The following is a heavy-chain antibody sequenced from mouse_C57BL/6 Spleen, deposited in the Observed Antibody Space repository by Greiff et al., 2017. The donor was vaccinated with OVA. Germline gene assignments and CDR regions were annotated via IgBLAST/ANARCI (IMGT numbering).Heavy chain of an antibody. CDR2: ISYDGSN. CDR3: ARNYYGSLWYFDV. V-gene: IGHV3-6*01. J-gene: IGHJ1*03. CDR1: GYSITSGYY. Sequence: EVKLMESGPGLVKPSQSLSLTCSVTGYSITSGYYWNWIRQFPGNKLEWMGYISYDGSNNYNPSLKNRISITRDTSKIQFFLKLNSVTTEDTATYYCARNYYGSLWYFDVWGTGTTVTVSS. D-gene: IGHD1-1*01.